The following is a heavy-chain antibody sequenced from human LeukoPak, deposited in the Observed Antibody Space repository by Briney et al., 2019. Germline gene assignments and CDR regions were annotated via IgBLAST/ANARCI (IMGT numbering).Heavy chain of an antibody. D-gene: IGHD3-22*01. CDR2: ISSSSSYI. CDR3: ARAWDYYDSSGYCY. V-gene: IGHV3-21*01. J-gene: IGHJ4*02. Sequence: GGSLRLSCAASGFTFSSYSMNWVRHAPGKGLEWVSSISSSSSYIYYADSVKGRFTISRDNAKNSLYLQMNSLRAEDTAVYYCARAWDYYDSSGYCYWGQGTLVTVSS. CDR1: GFTFSSYS.